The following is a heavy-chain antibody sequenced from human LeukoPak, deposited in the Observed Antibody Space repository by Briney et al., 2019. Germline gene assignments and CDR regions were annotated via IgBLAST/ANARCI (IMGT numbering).Heavy chain of an antibody. CDR1: GFTFIDFG. J-gene: IGHJ4*02. D-gene: IGHD4-11*01. V-gene: IGHV3-48*03. CDR2: ISGSGTTI. Sequence: PGGSLRLSSAASGFTFIDFGVNWVRQAPGKGLEWVSYISGSGTTIYYADSVKGRFAISRDNVKNSLSLQMNSLRAEDTAVYYCARSAYAYSFDYWGQGTLVSVSS. CDR3: ARSAYAYSFDY.